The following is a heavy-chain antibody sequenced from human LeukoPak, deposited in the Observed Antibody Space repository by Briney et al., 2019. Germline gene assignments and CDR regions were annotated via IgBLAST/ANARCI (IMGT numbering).Heavy chain of an antibody. J-gene: IGHJ4*02. CDR2: IKYDDREK. CDR1: GFTFTFSTSG. Sequence: PGGSLRLSCAASGFTFTFSTSGMHCVRPAPGKGLVWVVFIKYDDREKSYADSVQGRCTTSRDNSKNTVYLQMNSLRVEGTAVYYWAREGGTVEVGEFDYWGQGTLVTVSS. CDR3: AREGGTVEVGEFDY. D-gene: IGHD1-7*01. V-gene: IGHV3-33*05.